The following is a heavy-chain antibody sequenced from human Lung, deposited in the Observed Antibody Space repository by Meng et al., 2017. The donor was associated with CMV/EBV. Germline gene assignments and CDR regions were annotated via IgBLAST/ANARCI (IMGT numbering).Heavy chain of an antibody. CDR2: IHHAGGYK. V-gene: IGHV3-30*02. CDR3: AKVSAGNCATASCPPDS. CDR1: GFSFGIYG. J-gene: IGHJ5*01. D-gene: IGHD2-2*01. Sequence: SXAASGFSFGIYGMDWVRQAPGKGLEWVAYIHHAGGYKQYADSVMGRFTISRDNSKNTLSLQMNSLRGEDTALYFCAKVSAGNCATASCPPDSWGQGTXVTVSS.